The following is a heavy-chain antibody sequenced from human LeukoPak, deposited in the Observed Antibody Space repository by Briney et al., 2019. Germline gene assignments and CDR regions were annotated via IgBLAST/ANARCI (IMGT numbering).Heavy chain of an antibody. V-gene: IGHV4-59*08. CDR3: ARATDYDFWSGYYDYYYGMDV. D-gene: IGHD3-3*01. Sequence: PSETLSLTCTVSGGSISRNYWNWIRQPPGKGLEWIGNIYYSETTNYNPSLKSRVSISVDTSKNLLSLKLSSVTAADTAVYYCARATDYDFWSGYYDYYYGMDVWGQGTTVTVSS. CDR1: GGSISRNY. J-gene: IGHJ6*02. CDR2: IYYSETT.